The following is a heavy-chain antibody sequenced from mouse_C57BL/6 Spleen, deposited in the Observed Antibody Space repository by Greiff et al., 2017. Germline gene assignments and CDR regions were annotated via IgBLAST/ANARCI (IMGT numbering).Heavy chain of an antibody. Sequence: EVKLMESGGGLVKPGGSLKLSCAASGFTFSSYAMSWVRQTPEKGLEWVATISDGGSYTYYPDNVKGRFTISRDRDKNNLYLQMSHLKSEDTAMYLCARERLLRGGYDAMDYWGQGTSVTVSS. D-gene: IGHD1-1*01. CDR1: GFTFSSYA. V-gene: IGHV5-4*01. CDR2: ISDGGSYT. J-gene: IGHJ4*01. CDR3: ARERLLRGGYDAMDY.